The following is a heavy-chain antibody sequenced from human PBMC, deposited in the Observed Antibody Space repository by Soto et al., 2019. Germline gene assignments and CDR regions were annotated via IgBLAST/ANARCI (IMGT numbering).Heavy chain of an antibody. D-gene: IGHD2-21*01. CDR3: AREPPSIVKGGYYYYGMDV. CDR2: INPNSGGT. V-gene: IGHV1-2*04. J-gene: IGHJ6*02. CDR1: GYTFTGYY. Sequence: GASVKVSCKASGYTFTGYYMHWVRQAPGQGLEWMGWINPNSGGTNYAQKFQGWVTMTRDTSISTAYMELSRLRSDDTAVYYCAREPPSIVKGGYYYYGMDVWGQGTTVTVSS.